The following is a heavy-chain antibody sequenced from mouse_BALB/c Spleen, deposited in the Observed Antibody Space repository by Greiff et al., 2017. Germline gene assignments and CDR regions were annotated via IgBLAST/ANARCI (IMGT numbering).Heavy chain of an antibody. D-gene: IGHD2-1*01. CDR2: INPSNGGT. CDR3: ARGGGNYGGYAMDY. CDR1: GYTFTSYY. V-gene: IGHV1-53*01. J-gene: IGHJ4*01. Sequence: QVQLQQSGAELVKPGASVKLSCKASGYTFTSYYMYWVKQRPGQGLEWIGEINPSNGGTNFNEKFKGKATLTADKSSSTAYMQLSSLKSEDSAVYFCARGGGNYGGYAMDYWGQGTSVTVSS.